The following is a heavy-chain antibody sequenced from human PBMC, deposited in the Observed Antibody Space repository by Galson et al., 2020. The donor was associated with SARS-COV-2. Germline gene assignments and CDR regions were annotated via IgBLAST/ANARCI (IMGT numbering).Heavy chain of an antibody. D-gene: IGHD3-3*01. V-gene: IGHV4-34*01. CDR2: INHSGST. Sequence: SETLSLTCAVYGGSFSGYYWSWIRQPPGKGLEWIGEINHSGSTNSNPSPKSRVTIPVDTSKNQFSLKLSSVTAADTAVYYCARGSYPVAIFGITRVYYYYYMDVWGKGTTVTVSS. CDR3: ARGSYPVAIFGITRVYYYYYMDV. CDR1: GGSFSGYY. J-gene: IGHJ6*03.